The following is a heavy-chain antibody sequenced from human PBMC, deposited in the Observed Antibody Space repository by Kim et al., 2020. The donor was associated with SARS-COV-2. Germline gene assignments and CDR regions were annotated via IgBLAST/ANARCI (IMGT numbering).Heavy chain of an antibody. CDR3: ARADQWRAFDI. CDR2: T. V-gene: IGHV4-59*01. Sequence: TKYNPTLTRPVTISVDTSKNQFSRQLTAVTAADKAVYYCARADQWRAFDIWGQGTLVTVSS. D-gene: IGHD6-19*01. J-gene: IGHJ3*02.